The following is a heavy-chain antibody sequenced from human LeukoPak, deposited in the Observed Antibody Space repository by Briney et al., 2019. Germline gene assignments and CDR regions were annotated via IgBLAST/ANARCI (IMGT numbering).Heavy chain of an antibody. J-gene: IGHJ5*02. CDR2: IYTSGST. Sequence: PSQTLSLTCTVSGGSISSGSYYWSWIRQPAGKGLEWIGRIYTSGSTNYNPSLKSRVTISVDTSKNQFSLQLSSVTAADTAVYYCARDREAPYDFWSGYLGGGNWFDPWGQGTLVTVSS. V-gene: IGHV4-61*02. D-gene: IGHD3-3*01. CDR1: GGSISSGSYY. CDR3: ARDREAPYDFWSGYLGGGNWFDP.